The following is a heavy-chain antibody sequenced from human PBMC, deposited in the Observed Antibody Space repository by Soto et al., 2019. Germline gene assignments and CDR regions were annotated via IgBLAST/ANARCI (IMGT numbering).Heavy chain of an antibody. V-gene: IGHV1-69*06. D-gene: IGHD3-16*01. CDR1: GGTFSYHA. CDR2: IVPMFGSA. CDR3: VRGDDFDYYYGMDV. Sequence: QVQLVQSGAEVKKPGSSVKVSCKASGGTFSYHAISWVRQAPGQGLEWMGGIVPMFGSANYAQKFEGRVTTIADKSKNTAYMELTSLTSEDTAVYYCVRGDDFDYYYGMDVWGQGTTVTVSS. J-gene: IGHJ6*02.